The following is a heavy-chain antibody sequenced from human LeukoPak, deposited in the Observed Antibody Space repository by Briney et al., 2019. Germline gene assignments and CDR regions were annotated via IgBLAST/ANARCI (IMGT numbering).Heavy chain of an antibody. CDR2: INHSGNT. D-gene: IGHD4-23*01. CDR1: GGSFSGYY. V-gene: IGHV4-34*01. CDR3: ARDVGGNGAY. Sequence: PSETLSLTCAVYGGSFSGYYWSWIRQPPGKGLEWIGEINHSGNTNYNPSLKSRVTISVDTSKNQFSLKLSSVTAADTAVYYCARDVGGNGAYWGQGTLVTVSS. J-gene: IGHJ4*02.